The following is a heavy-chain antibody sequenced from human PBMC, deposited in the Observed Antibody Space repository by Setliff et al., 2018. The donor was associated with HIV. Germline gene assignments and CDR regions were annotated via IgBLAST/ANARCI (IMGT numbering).Heavy chain of an antibody. D-gene: IGHD1-26*01. V-gene: IGHV4-39*01. CDR3: ARIVRWELVATSTFFYYYMDV. Sequence: PSETLSLTCTVSAGSIRSSTYYWAWIRQPPGKGLEWIGTIYYSGSTYYNPSLKSPATISVDTSKNQFSLKLSSVTAADTAVYYCARIVRWELVATSTFFYYYMDVWGKGTTVTVSS. J-gene: IGHJ6*03. CDR1: AGSIRSSTYY. CDR2: IYYSGST.